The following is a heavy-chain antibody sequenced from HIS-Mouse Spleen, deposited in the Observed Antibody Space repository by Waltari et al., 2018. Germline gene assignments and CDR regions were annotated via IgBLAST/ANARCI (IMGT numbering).Heavy chain of an antibody. CDR2: INSDGSST. D-gene: IGHD2-15*01. CDR3: ARSGYCSGGSCSIQIDY. CDR1: GFTFSSYC. J-gene: IGHJ4*02. Sequence: EVQLVESGGGLVQPGGSLRLSCAASGFTFSSYCMHWVRQAPGKGLVWVSRINSDGSSTSYADSVKGRFTISRDNAQNTLYLQMNSLRAEDTAVYYCARSGYCSGGSCSIQIDYWGQGTLVTVSS. V-gene: IGHV3-74*01.